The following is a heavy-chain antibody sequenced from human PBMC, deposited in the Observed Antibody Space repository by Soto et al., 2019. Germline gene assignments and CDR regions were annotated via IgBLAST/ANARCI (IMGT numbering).Heavy chain of an antibody. CDR2: ITADGGT. D-gene: IGHD2-15*01. Sequence: EVQVLESGGGLVQPGGSLRLSCEGSEFTVSGHAMTWILQAPGKGPEWVSTITADGGTYYADSVKGRFAMSRDTSENTLYLQMNSLGAEDTAAYYCAPHVSCSGGSCQYDAFAIRGQGTMVTVSS. J-gene: IGHJ3*02. CDR3: APHVSCSGGSCQYDAFAI. CDR1: EFTVSGHA. V-gene: IGHV3-23*01.